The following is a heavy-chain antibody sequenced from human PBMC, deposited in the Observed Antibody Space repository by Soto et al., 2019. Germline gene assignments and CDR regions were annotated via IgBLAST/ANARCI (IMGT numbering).Heavy chain of an antibody. Sequence: GGSLRLSCAASGFTFSSYSMNWVRQAPGKGLEWVSYISSSSSTIYYADSVKGRFTISRDNAKNSLYLQMNSLRDEDTAVYYCARDQYYDILTGYSDPYYYYYGMDVWGQGTTVTVYS. V-gene: IGHV3-48*02. CDR2: ISSSSSTI. J-gene: IGHJ6*02. CDR1: GFTFSSYS. CDR3: ARDQYYDILTGYSDPYYYYYGMDV. D-gene: IGHD3-9*01.